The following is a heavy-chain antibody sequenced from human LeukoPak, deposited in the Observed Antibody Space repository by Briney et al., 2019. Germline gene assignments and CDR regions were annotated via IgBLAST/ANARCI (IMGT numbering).Heavy chain of an antibody. CDR2: ISSHGSNK. CDR1: GFTFNSYS. Sequence: GGSLRLSCAASGFTFNSYSMHWVRQAPGKGLKWVGVISSHGSNKDYADSVKGRFTISRDNSENTLYLQMDSLTTEDTGVYYCAREQGQQWRRFDSWGQGSPVTVSS. V-gene: IGHV3-30*04. D-gene: IGHD6-19*01. CDR3: AREQGQQWRRFDS. J-gene: IGHJ4*02.